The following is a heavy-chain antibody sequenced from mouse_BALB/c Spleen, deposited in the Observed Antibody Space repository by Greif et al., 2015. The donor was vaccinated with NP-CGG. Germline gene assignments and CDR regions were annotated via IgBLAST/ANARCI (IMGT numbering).Heavy chain of an antibody. CDR2: ILPGSGST. CDR1: GYTFSSYW. CDR3: ARYGYSFAY. V-gene: IGHV1-9*01. D-gene: IGHD2-2*01. J-gene: IGHJ3*01. Sequence: VQLQQSGAELMKPGASVKISCKATGYTFSSYWIEWVKQRPGHGLEWIGEILPGSGSTNYNEKFKGKATFTADTSSNTAYMQLSSLTSEDSAVYYCARYGYSFAYWGQGTLVTVSA.